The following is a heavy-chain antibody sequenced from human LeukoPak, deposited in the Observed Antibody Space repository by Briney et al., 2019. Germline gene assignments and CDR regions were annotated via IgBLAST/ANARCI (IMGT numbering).Heavy chain of an antibody. J-gene: IGHJ4*02. CDR2: IYYSGST. CDR3: ARRGLGQLGLGY. V-gene: IGHV4-59*12. CDR1: GGSISSYY. Sequence: PSETLSLTCTVSGGSISSYYWSWIRQPPGKGLEWIGYIYYSGSTNYNPSLKSRVTISVDTSKNQFSLKLSSVTAADTAVYYCARRGLGQLGLGYWGQGTLVTVSS. D-gene: IGHD3/OR15-3a*01.